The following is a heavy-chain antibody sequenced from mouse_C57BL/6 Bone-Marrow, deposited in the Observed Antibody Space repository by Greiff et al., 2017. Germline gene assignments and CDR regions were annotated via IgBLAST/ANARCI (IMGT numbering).Heavy chain of an antibody. D-gene: IGHD1-1*01. Sequence: QVQLQQSGAELARPGASVKLSCKASGYTFTSYGISWVKQRTGQGLEWIGEIYPSSGNTYYNEKFKGKATLTADKSSSTAYMELRSLTSEDSAVYFCARYVYGSSYGAMDDWGQGTSVTVAS. CDR2: IYPSSGNT. V-gene: IGHV1-81*01. J-gene: IGHJ4*01. CDR1: GYTFTSYG. CDR3: ARYVYGSSYGAMDD.